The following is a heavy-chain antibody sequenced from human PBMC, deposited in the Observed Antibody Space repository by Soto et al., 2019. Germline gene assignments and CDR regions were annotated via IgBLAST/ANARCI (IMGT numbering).Heavy chain of an antibody. V-gene: IGHV4-59*08. D-gene: IGHD4-17*01. J-gene: IGHJ4*02. Sequence: SETLSLTCTVSGGSISSYYWSWIRQPPGKGLEWIGEVYRSGSTNYNPSLKSRVTISIDTSNKHLSLHLTSVTAADTAVYYCARQKVSRFYGEVDFFDYWGLGTLVTVSS. CDR2: VYRSGST. CDR1: GGSISSYY. CDR3: ARQKVSRFYGEVDFFDY.